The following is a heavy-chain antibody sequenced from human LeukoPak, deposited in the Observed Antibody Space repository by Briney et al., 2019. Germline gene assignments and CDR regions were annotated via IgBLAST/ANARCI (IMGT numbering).Heavy chain of an antibody. CDR1: GGSISSGSYY. CDR3: ARDRWGTDGYYYYYYMDV. Sequence: PSQTLSLTCTVSGGSISSGSYYWSWIRQPAGKGLEWIGRIYTSGSTNYNPSLKSRVTISVDTSKNQFSLKLSSVTAADTAVYYCARDRWGTDGYYYYYYMDVWGKGTTVTVSS. CDR2: IYTSGST. J-gene: IGHJ6*03. D-gene: IGHD7-27*01. V-gene: IGHV4-61*02.